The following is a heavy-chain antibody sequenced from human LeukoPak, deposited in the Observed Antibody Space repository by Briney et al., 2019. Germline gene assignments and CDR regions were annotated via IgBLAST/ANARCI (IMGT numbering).Heavy chain of an antibody. D-gene: IGHD6-19*01. J-gene: IGHJ3*02. CDR2: IYSGGST. Sequence: GGSLRLSCAASGFTVSSNYMSWVRQAPGKGLEWVSVIYSGGSTYYADSVKGRFTISRDNSKNTLYLQMNSLRAEDTAVYYCAREASMAVAGTDHDAFDIWGQGTMVTVSS. CDR3: AREASMAVAGTDHDAFDI. V-gene: IGHV3-53*01. CDR1: GFTVSSNY.